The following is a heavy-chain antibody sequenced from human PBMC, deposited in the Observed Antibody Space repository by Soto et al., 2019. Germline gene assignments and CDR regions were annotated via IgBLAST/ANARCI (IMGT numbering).Heavy chain of an antibody. D-gene: IGHD4-17*01. CDR3: AIELGASTVTSAFDI. Sequence: PSETLSLTCAVSGYSISSGSYWGWLRQPPGRGLEWFGSSYHSGSTYYNPSLKSRVTISVDTSKNQFSLKLSSVTAADTAVYYCAIELGASTVTSAFDIWGQGTVVTVSS. CDR1: GYSISSGSY. V-gene: IGHV4-38-2*02. J-gene: IGHJ3*02. CDR2: SYHSGST.